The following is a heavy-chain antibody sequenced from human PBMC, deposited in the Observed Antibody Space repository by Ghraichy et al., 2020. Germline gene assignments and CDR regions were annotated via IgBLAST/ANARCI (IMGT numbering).Heavy chain of an antibody. CDR1: GVTFSSYA. Sequence: SVKVSCKASGVTFSSYAISWVRQAPGQGLEWMGGIIPIFGTANYAQKFQGRVTITADESTSTAYMELSSLRFEDTAVYYCARGGYDSSGYYHQFDYWGQGTLVTVSS. V-gene: IGHV1-69*13. CDR2: IIPIFGTA. J-gene: IGHJ4*02. CDR3: ARGGYDSSGYYHQFDY. D-gene: IGHD3-22*01.